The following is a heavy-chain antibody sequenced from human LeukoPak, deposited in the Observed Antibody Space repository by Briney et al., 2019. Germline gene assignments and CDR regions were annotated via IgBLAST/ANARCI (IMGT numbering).Heavy chain of an antibody. J-gene: IGHJ3*02. CDR3: ARQEVVVAATLATAFDI. CDR2: INHSGST. V-gene: IGHV4-34*01. Sequence: PSETLSLTCAVYGGSFSGYYWSWIRQPPGKGLEWIGEINHSGSTNYNPSLKSRVTISVDTSKNQFSLKLSSVTAADTAVYYCARQEVVVAATLATAFDIWGQGTMVTVSS. CDR1: GGSFSGYY. D-gene: IGHD2-15*01.